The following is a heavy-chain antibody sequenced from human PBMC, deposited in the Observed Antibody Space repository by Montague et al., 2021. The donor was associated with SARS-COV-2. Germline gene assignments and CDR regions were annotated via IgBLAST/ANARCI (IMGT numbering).Heavy chain of an antibody. CDR2: IYDSGST. CDR1: GGSISSHNYY. Sequence: SETLSLTCTVSGGSISSHNYYWDWIRQPPGKGLEWIGSIYDSGSTYYNPSLKSRVTISVDTSKNHFSLKLNSVTAADTAFYYSARRGRKLLPVATTIGGFDIWGQGTMVTVSS. CDR3: ARRGRKLLPVATTIGGFDI. D-gene: IGHD1-26*01. J-gene: IGHJ3*02. V-gene: IGHV4-39*02.